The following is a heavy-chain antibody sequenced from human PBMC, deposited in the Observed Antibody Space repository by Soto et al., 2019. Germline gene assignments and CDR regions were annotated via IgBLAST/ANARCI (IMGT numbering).Heavy chain of an antibody. CDR2: IIPILGIA. CDR3: ARLRGYSGYDLGGWFDP. Sequence: ASVKVSCKASGGTFSSYTISWVRQAPGQGLEWMGRIIPILGIANYAQKFQGRVTITADKSTSTAYMELRSLRSDDTAVYYCARLRGYSGYDLGGWFDPWGQGTLVTVSS. CDR1: GGTFSSYT. J-gene: IGHJ5*02. D-gene: IGHD5-12*01. V-gene: IGHV1-69*02.